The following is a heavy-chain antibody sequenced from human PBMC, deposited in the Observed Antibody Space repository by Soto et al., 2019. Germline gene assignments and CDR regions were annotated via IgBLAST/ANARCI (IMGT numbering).Heavy chain of an antibody. V-gene: IGHV3-48*03. CDR1: GFTFRSYE. D-gene: IGHD5-18*01. Sequence: PGGSLRLSCAASGFTFRSYEMNWVRQAPGKGLKWVAYISSSGNVRYYAYSVKGRFTISRDSAKNSLYLQMNSLRAEDTAVYYCTRNVGYSYGGYGGQGTQVPVSS. J-gene: IGHJ4*02. CDR2: ISSSGNVR. CDR3: TRNVGYSYGGY.